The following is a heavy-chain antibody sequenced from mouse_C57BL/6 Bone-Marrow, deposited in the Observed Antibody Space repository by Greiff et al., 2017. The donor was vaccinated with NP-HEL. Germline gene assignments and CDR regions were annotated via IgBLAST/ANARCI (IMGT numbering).Heavy chain of an antibody. Sequence: EVQLQQSGPELVKPGASVKISCKASGYTFTDYYMNWVKQSPGKSLEWIGAINPNNGGTSYNQKFKGKATVTVDKSSSTAYMELRSLTSEDSAVYYCASGGYYGSSPLAYWGQGTLVTVSA. D-gene: IGHD1-1*01. CDR2: INPNNGGT. CDR3: ASGGYYGSSPLAY. V-gene: IGHV1-26*01. J-gene: IGHJ3*01. CDR1: GYTFTDYY.